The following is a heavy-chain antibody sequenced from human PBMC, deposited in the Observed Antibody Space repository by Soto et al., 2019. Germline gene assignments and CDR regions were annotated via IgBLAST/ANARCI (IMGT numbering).Heavy chain of an antibody. J-gene: IGHJ6*02. CDR3: VRENYYYGMDV. V-gene: IGHV3-66*01. CDR2: IRSGGNT. CDR1: GFTVSTDW. Sequence: EVQLVESGGGLVQPGGSLRLSCAASGFTVSTDWMYWVRQAPGKGLEWVSVIRSGGNTYYADSVEGRFTISRDNSKNTVHLQMNSLRAEDTAVYYCVRENYYYGMDVWGQGTTVTVSS.